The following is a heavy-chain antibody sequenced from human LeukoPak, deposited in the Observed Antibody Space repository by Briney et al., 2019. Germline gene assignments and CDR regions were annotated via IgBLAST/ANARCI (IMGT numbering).Heavy chain of an antibody. D-gene: IGHD3-22*01. V-gene: IGHV4-34*01. J-gene: IGHJ4*02. CDR1: GGSFSGYY. Sequence: SETLSLTCAVYGGSFSGYYWGWIRQPPGKGLEWIGEINHSGSTNYNPSLKSRVTISVDTSKNQFSLKLSSVTAADTAVYYCARGRNYYDSSGYYYIGKYYFDYWGQGTLVTVSS. CDR3: ARGRNYYDSSGYYYIGKYYFDY. CDR2: INHSGST.